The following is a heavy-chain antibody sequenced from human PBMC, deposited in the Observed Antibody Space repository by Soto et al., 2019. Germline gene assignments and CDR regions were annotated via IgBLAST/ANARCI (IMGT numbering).Heavy chain of an antibody. CDR3: ARSITMSRQHNYYGMDV. J-gene: IGHJ6*02. Sequence: QLQLQESGPGLVKPSETLSLTCTVSGGSISSSSYYWGWIRQPPGKGLEWIGSIYYSGSTYYNPSPTSRVTISVATSKNQFSLKLSSVTAADTAVYYCARSITMSRQHNYYGMDVWGQGTTAPVSS. V-gene: IGHV4-39*01. D-gene: IGHD3-22*01. CDR2: IYYSGST. CDR1: GGSISSSSYY.